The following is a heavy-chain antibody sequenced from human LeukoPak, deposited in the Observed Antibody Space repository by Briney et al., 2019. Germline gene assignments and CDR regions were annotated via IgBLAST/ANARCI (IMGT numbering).Heavy chain of an antibody. V-gene: IGHV3-30-3*01. CDR1: GFTFSSYA. J-gene: IGHJ2*01. CDR2: ISYDGSNK. Sequence: GGSLRLSCAASGFTFSSYAMHWVRQAPGKGLEWVAVISYDGSNKYYADSVKGRFTISRDNSKNTLYLQMNSLRAEDTAVYYCAKSGSYSLYWYFDLWGRGTLVTVSS. CDR3: AKSGSYSLYWYFDL. D-gene: IGHD1-26*01.